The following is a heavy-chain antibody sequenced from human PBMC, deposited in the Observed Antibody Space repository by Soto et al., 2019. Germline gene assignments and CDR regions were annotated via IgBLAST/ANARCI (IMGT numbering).Heavy chain of an antibody. CDR1: GYTFTSYY. Sequence: ASVKVSCKASGYTFTSYYMHWVRQAPGQGLEWMGIINPSGGSTSYAQKFQGRVTMTRDTSTSTVYMELSSLRSEDTAVYYCARDELIPTSPAYDFGVVTTFDYWGQGTLVTVPQ. CDR3: ARDELIPTSPAYDFGVVTTFDY. CDR2: INPSGGST. D-gene: IGHD3-3*01. J-gene: IGHJ4*02. V-gene: IGHV1-46*01.